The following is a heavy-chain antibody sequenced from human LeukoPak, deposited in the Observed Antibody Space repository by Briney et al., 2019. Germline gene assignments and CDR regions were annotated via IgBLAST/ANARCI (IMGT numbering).Heavy chain of an antibody. Sequence: ASVRVSCKASGYTFTGYYLHWVRQAPGQGLEWMGWIHPNSGGTNYAQKFQGRVTMTRDTSISSAYLDLSRLRSDDTAVYYCARVVVRDANNYKDYWGQGTLVTVSS. CDR3: ARVVVRDANNYKDY. D-gene: IGHD5-24*01. CDR2: IHPNSGGT. J-gene: IGHJ4*02. CDR1: GYTFTGYY. V-gene: IGHV1-2*02.